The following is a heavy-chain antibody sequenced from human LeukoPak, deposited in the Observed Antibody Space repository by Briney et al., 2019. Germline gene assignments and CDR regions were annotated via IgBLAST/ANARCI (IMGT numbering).Heavy chain of an antibody. CDR3: AKDIVSTSSNWFDP. CDR1: GFTFDDYA. V-gene: IGHV3-9*01. J-gene: IGHJ5*02. CDR2: ISWDSGSI. D-gene: IGHD2-2*01. Sequence: GGSLRLSCAASGFTFDDYAMHWVRPAPGKGLEWVSGISWDSGSIGYADSVKGRFTISRDNAKNSLYLQMNSLRAEDTALYYCAKDIVSTSSNWFDPWGQGTLVTVSS.